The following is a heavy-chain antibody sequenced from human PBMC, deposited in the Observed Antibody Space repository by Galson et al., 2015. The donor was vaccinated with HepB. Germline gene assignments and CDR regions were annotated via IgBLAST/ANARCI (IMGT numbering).Heavy chain of an antibody. Sequence: SLRLSCAASGFSFSNSWMSWVRQAPGKGLEWVGRIKSKTDGGTTDYAAPVKGRFTISTDDSKNTLYLQMNSLKTEDTAVYYFTTVLRFQDYYYYYGMDVWGQGTTVTVSS. D-gene: IGHD3-3*01. V-gene: IGHV3-15*01. CDR1: GFSFSNSW. CDR3: TTVLRFQDYYYYYGMDV. J-gene: IGHJ6*02. CDR2: IKSKTDGGTT.